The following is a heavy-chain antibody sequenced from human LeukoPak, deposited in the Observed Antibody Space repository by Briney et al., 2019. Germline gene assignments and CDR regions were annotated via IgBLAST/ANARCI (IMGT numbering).Heavy chain of an antibody. V-gene: IGHV3-30*04. CDR2: ISYDGSNK. D-gene: IGHD2-21*02. J-gene: IGHJ4*02. Sequence: GGSLRLSCAASGFTFTSYAMHWVRQAPGKGLEWVAVISYDGSNKYYADSVKGRFTIPRDNSKNTLYLQMNSLRPEDTAVYYCASEKVTGFDYWGQGTLVTVSS. CDR1: GFTFTSYA. CDR3: ASEKVTGFDY.